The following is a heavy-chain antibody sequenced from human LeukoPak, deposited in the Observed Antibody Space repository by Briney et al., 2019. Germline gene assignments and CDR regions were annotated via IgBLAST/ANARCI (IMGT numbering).Heavy chain of an antibody. CDR3: AREGSGSYMVWYYYGMDV. Sequence: GGSLRLPCAASGFTFSSYAMHWVRQAPGKGLEWVAVISYDGSNKYYADSVKGRFTISRDNSKNTLYLQMNSLRAEDTAVYYCAREGSGSYMVWYYYGMDVWGQGTTVTVSS. D-gene: IGHD1-26*01. CDR2: ISYDGSNK. J-gene: IGHJ6*02. V-gene: IGHV3-30-3*01. CDR1: GFTFSSYA.